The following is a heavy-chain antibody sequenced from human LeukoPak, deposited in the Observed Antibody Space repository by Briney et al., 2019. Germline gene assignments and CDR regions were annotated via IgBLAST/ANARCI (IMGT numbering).Heavy chain of an antibody. J-gene: IGHJ4*02. V-gene: IGHV3-74*01. CDR3: ARGPNSNWSGLDF. Sequence: GGSLRLSCAASGFTVSSNYMNWARQLPGKGLVWVSRISPTGSTTSYADSVKGRFTVSRDNAKNTLYLQVNNLRAEDTAVYYCARGPNSNWSGLDFWGQGTLLTVSS. D-gene: IGHD6-6*01. CDR2: ISPTGSTT. CDR1: GFTVSSNY.